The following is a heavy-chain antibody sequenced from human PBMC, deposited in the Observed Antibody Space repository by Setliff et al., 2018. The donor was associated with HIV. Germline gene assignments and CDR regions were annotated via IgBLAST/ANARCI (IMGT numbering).Heavy chain of an antibody. CDR3: ARHRAVAGANYFDF. J-gene: IGHJ4*02. CDR1: GGSLTNYY. CDR2: IVDSGST. D-gene: IGHD6-19*01. Sequence: PSETLSLTCTLYGGSLTNYYWTWIRQSPEKGLEWIGEIVDSGSTNYSPSLKSRVTISLDTSKNQFSLKLNSVTAADTAIYYCARHRAVAGANYFDFWGQGTLVTVSS. V-gene: IGHV4-59*08.